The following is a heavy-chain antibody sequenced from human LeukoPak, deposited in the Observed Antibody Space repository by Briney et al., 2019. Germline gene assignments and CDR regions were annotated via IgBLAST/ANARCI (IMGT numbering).Heavy chain of an antibody. V-gene: IGHV3-21*01. D-gene: IGHD2-2*01. Sequence: GGSLRLSCAASGFRISRYSMNWVRQAPGKGLEWVSFISSSSTNYIYYADSVKGRFTISRDNAQNSLYLQMNSLRAEDTAVYYCASDIVVVPATIGVGYNYMDVWGKGTTVTVSS. J-gene: IGHJ6*03. CDR2: ISSSSTNYI. CDR3: ASDIVVVPATIGVGYNYMDV. CDR1: GFRISRYS.